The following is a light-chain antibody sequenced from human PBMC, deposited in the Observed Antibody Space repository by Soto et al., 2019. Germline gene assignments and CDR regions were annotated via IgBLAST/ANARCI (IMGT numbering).Light chain of an antibody. CDR1: QSVPRSY. CDR3: QQYGRSPPIT. CDR2: GTS. V-gene: IGKV3-20*01. J-gene: IGKJ5*01. Sequence: EIVLTQSPGTLSLSPGERATLSCRASQSVPRSYLAWYQQKPGQAPRLLIYGTSSRATGIPDRFSGSGSGTDFTLTISRLEPEDFAVYYCQQYGRSPPITFGQGTRLEIK.